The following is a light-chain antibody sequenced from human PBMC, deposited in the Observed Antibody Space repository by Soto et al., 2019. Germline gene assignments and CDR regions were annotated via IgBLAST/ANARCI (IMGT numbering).Light chain of an antibody. J-gene: IGLJ3*02. CDR3: QSYDTRLSGWV. V-gene: IGLV1-40*01. CDR2: RNN. CDR1: SSNIGAGYE. Sequence: QPVLTQPPSVSGAPGQWVTIFCTGSSSNIGAGYEVHWYQQLPGTAPKLLISRNNNRPSGVPDRFSGSKSGTSASLAITGLQAEDEADYYCQSYDTRLSGWVFGGGTKLTVL.